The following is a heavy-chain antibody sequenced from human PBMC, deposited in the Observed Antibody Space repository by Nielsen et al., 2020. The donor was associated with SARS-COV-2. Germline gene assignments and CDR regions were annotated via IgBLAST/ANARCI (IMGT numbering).Heavy chain of an antibody. V-gene: IGHV3-64*04. Sequence: GESLKISCSASGFTFSSYAMHWVRQAPGKGLEYVSAIKSNGISTYYADSVKGRFTISRDFSKSTLYLQMNSLRAEDTAMYYCAKDRAIFMIYITRGGPDSWGQGTLVTVSS. CDR1: GFTFSSYA. D-gene: IGHD3/OR15-3a*01. J-gene: IGHJ4*02. CDR2: IKSNGIST. CDR3: AKDRAIFMIYITRGGPDS.